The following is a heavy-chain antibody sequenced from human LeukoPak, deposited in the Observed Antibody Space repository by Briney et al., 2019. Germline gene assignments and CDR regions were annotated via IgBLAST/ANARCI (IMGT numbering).Heavy chain of an antibody. CDR2: IYTSGST. Sequence: PSQTLSLTCTVSGDSISSGNYYWSWIRQPAGKGLEWIGRIYTSGSTNYNPSLKSRVTISVDTSKNQFSLKLTSVTAADTAVYYCARGGGNYYMDVWGKGTTVTVSS. V-gene: IGHV4-61*02. CDR3: ARGGGNYYMDV. CDR1: GDSISSGNYY. J-gene: IGHJ6*03.